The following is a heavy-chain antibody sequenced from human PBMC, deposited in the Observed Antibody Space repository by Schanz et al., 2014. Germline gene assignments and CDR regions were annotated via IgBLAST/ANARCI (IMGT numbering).Heavy chain of an antibody. CDR3: ATGHSQGYDYGHKIGACYYGMDV. CDR2: FIPVLAIA. V-gene: IGHV1-69*02. D-gene: IGHD5-12*01. J-gene: IGHJ6*02. Sequence: QVQLVQSGAEVKKPGPSVKVSCKASGGTFSSYTISWIRQAPGQGLEWMERFIPVLAIADYAQKFQGGVTITADKTTSAASMERSSLRSEDTAVYYCATGHSQGYDYGHKIGACYYGMDVWGQGTTVTVSS. CDR1: GGTFSSYT.